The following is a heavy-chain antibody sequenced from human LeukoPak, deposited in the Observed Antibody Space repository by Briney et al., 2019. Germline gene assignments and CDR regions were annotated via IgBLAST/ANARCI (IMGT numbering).Heavy chain of an antibody. CDR1: RGSISSYY. CDR3: AREGHYGSGSYSIHWFDP. V-gene: IGHV4-59*01. D-gene: IGHD3-10*01. CDR2: IHYSGST. Sequence: SETLSLTCTVSRGSISSYYWSWIRQPPGKGLEWIGDIHYSGSTNYNPSLKSRVTISVDTSKNQFSLKLSSVTAADTAVYYCAREGHYGSGSYSIHWFDPWGQGTLVTVSS. J-gene: IGHJ5*02.